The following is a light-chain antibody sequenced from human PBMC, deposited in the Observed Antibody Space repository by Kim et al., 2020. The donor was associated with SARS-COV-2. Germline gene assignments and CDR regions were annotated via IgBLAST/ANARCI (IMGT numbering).Light chain of an antibody. Sequence: YELTQPPSVSLAPGETASITCGGDKIGDINVHWYQQRPGQAPVLVISDDSDRPSGIPERFSGSNSGNTATLTLNRVEAVDEADYYCQVWDGSSDHWVFG. CDR2: DDS. V-gene: IGLV3-21*04. CDR1: KIGDIN. CDR3: QVWDGSSDHWV. J-gene: IGLJ3*02.